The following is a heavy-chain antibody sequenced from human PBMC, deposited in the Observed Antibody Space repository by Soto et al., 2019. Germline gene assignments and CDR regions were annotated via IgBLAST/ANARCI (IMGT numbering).Heavy chain of an antibody. J-gene: IGHJ3*02. V-gene: IGHV4-30-2*01. CDR3: ASGRDFWSGYYAFDI. D-gene: IGHD3-3*01. CDR2: IYHSGST. CDR1: GGSISSCCYS. Sequence: SGTLALTCAVSGGSISSCCYSWSWIRQPPGKGLAWIGYIYHSGSTYYNPSLKSRVTISVDGSKNQFSLKLSSVTAADTAVYYCASGRDFWSGYYAFDIWGQGTMVTVSS.